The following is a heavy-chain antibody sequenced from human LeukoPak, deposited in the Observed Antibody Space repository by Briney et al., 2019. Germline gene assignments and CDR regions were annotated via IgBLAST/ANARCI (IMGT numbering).Heavy chain of an antibody. D-gene: IGHD3-22*01. J-gene: IGHJ5*02. CDR2: IGAYNGNT. Sequence: GASVKVSCKASRYTFTSYGISWVRQAPGQGLEWMGWIGAYNGNTNYAQKLQGRVTMTTDTSTRTAYMELRSLRSDDTAVYYCARDYYDREREGNWFDPWGQGTLVTVSS. V-gene: IGHV1-18*01. CDR1: RYTFTSYG. CDR3: ARDYYDREREGNWFDP.